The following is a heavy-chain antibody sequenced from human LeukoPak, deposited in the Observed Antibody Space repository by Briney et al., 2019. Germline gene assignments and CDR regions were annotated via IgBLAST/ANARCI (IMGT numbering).Heavy chain of an antibody. Sequence: PGGSLRLSCAASGFTSSSYGMSWVRQAPGKGLEWVSAISGSGGSTYYADSVKGRFTISRDNSKNTLYLQMNSLRAEDTAVYYCARDPGSGYEEHFDYWGQGTLVTVSS. V-gene: IGHV3-23*01. D-gene: IGHD5-12*01. CDR3: ARDPGSGYEEHFDY. J-gene: IGHJ4*02. CDR1: GFTSSSYG. CDR2: ISGSGGST.